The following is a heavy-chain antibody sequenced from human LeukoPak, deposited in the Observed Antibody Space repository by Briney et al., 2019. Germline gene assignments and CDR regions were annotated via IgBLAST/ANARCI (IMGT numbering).Heavy chain of an antibody. J-gene: IGHJ4*02. Sequence: SETLSLTCTVSGGSISSYYCSWIRQPPGKGLEWIGYNYYSGSTNYNPSLKSRVTISVDTSKNQFSLKLSSVTAADTAVYYCARELIHDSSGYYQFFDYWGQGTLVTVSS. CDR3: ARELIHDSSGYYQFFDY. D-gene: IGHD3-22*01. V-gene: IGHV4-59*01. CDR1: GGSISSYY. CDR2: NYYSGST.